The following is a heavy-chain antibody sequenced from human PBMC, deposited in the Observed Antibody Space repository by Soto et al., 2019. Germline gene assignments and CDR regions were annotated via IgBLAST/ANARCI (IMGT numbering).Heavy chain of an antibody. CDR1: GYSFTSYW. D-gene: IGHD4-17*01. J-gene: IGHJ6*02. CDR3: ARLVTTVTKYYYGMDV. Sequence: GESLKISCKGSGYSFTSYWIGWVRQMPGKGLEWMGIIYPGDSGTRYSPSFQGQVTISADKSISTAYLQWSSLKASDTAMYYCARLVTTVTKYYYGMDVWGQGTTVTVSS. CDR2: IYPGDSGT. V-gene: IGHV5-51*01.